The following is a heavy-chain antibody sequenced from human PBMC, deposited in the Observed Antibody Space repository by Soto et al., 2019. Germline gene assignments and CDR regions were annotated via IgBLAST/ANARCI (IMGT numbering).Heavy chain of an antibody. Sequence: GSVRLSCAASGFTFSSYAMHWVRQAPGKGLEWLTVISYDGSKKYYADSMKGRFTVSRDNSKNTLYLQINSLRAEDTAVYYCARAAYTNWAFYYGMDVWGQGTTVTVSS. CDR2: ISYDGSKK. V-gene: IGHV3-30-3*01. CDR3: ARAAYTNWAFYYGMDV. J-gene: IGHJ6*02. D-gene: IGHD7-27*01. CDR1: GFTFSSYA.